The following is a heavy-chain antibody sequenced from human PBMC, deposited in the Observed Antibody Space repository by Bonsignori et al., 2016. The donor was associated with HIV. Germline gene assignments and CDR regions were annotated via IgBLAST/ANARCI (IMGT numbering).Heavy chain of an antibody. CDR1: GYTFTGYY. V-gene: IGHV1-2*02. CDR3: ARGGQITMVRGVQSRLFDY. CDR2: INPNSGGT. J-gene: IGHJ4*02. D-gene: IGHD3-10*01. Sequence: ASVKVSCKASGYTFTGYYMHWVRQAPGQGLEWMGWINPNSGGTNYAQKFQGRVTMTRDTSISTAYMELSRLRSDDTAVYYCARGGQITMVRGVQSRLFDYWGQGTLVTVSS.